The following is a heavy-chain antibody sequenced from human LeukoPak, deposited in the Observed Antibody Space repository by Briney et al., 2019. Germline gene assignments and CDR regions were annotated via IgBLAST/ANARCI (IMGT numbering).Heavy chain of an antibody. Sequence: ASEALSLTCTVSGGSINTYYWSWIRQPPGEGLEWIGNIYYSGNTSYNSSLESQVIISVDTSKNQFSLKLSSVTAADTAVYYCARDFLPPHYTATIRPDWYFDLWGRGTLVTVSS. V-gene: IGHV4-59*01. J-gene: IGHJ2*01. CDR1: GGSINTYY. D-gene: IGHD5-12*01. CDR3: ARDFLPPHYTATIRPDWYFDL. CDR2: IYYSGNT.